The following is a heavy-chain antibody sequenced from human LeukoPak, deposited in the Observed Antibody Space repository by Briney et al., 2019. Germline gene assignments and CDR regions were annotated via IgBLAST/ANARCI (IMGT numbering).Heavy chain of an antibody. V-gene: IGHV1-69*05. Sequence: ASVKVSCKASGGTFSSYAISWMRQAPGQGLEWMGGIIPIFGTANYTQKFQGRVTITTDESTSTAYMELSSLRSEDTAVYYCAGGVAAAGTGSFDYWGQGTLVTVSS. CDR2: IIPIFGTA. CDR3: AGGVAAAGTGSFDY. CDR1: GGTFSSYA. J-gene: IGHJ4*02. D-gene: IGHD6-13*01.